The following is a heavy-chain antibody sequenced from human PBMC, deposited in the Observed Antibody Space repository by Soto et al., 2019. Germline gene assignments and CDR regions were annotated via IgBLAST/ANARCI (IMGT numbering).Heavy chain of an antibody. CDR2: ISSSSSYI. CDR1: GFTFSSYS. J-gene: IGHJ1*01. V-gene: IGHV3-21*01. D-gene: IGHD6-13*01. Sequence: EVQLVESGGGLVKPGGSLRLSCAASGFTFSSYSMNWVRQAPGKGLEWVSSISSSSSYISYADSVKGRFTISRDNAKNSLYLQMNSLRAEDTAVYYCAREVSSSWNDEYFQHWGQGTLVTVSS. CDR3: AREVSSSWNDEYFQH.